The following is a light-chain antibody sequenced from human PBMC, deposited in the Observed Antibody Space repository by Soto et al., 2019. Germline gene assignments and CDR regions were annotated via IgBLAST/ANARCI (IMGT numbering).Light chain of an antibody. Sequence: EIVLTQSPATLSVSPGERASLSCRASQSISSYLAWYQQKPGQAPRLLIYDASNRATGIPARFSGSGSGTDFTLTISSLEPEDFAVYYCQLRSHLQFSFVPGTKVDI. J-gene: IGKJ3*01. CDR3: QLRSHLQFS. CDR1: QSISSY. CDR2: DAS. V-gene: IGKV3-11*01.